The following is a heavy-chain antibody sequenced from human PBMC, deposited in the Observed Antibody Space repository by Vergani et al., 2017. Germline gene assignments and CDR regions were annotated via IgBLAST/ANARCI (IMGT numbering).Heavy chain of an antibody. D-gene: IGHD3-9*01. CDR2: INPSGGHT. J-gene: IGHJ4*02. CDR1: GYTFSNYY. Sequence: QVQVVQSGADVKKSGASVKVPCKTSGYTFSNYYMHWVRQAPGQGLEWMGIINPSGGHTNYAQKFQGRVTMTRDTSTSTVYMELSSLRSEDTAIYYCARGGYGILTGYRYWGQGTLVTVSA. V-gene: IGHV1-46*03. CDR3: ARGGYGILTGYRY.